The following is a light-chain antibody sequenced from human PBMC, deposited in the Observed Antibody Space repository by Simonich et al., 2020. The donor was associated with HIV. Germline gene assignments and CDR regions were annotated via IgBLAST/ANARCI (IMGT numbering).Light chain of an antibody. CDR3: QQSYNTPRT. CDR1: QDINKY. V-gene: IGKV1-39*01. Sequence: DIQMTQSPSSLSASVGDRVTITCQASQDINKYLNWYQQKPGKAPKLLIYAASSFQSGVPSRFSGSGSGTDFTLTISSLQPEDFATYYCQQSYNTPRTFGQGSKVEIK. J-gene: IGKJ1*01. CDR2: AAS.